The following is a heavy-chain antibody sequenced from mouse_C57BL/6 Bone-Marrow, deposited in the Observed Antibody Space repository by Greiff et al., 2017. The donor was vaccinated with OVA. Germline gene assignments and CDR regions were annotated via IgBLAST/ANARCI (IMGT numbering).Heavy chain of an antibody. CDR1: GYTFTSYT. J-gene: IGHJ2*01. CDR2: IDPTNDYT. CDR3: TRGYYCDY. Sequence: VKLQESGAELARPGASVKMSCKASGYTFTSYTIHWVKQRPGQGLEWIGYIDPTNDYTNYNQKFKGKATLTAYKSSSTAYMQLSSLTSEDSAVYYCTRGYYCDYWGQGTTLTVSS. V-gene: IGHV1-4*01.